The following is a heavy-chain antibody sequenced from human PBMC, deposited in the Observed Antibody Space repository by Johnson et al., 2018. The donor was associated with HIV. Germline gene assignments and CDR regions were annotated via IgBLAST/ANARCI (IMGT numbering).Heavy chain of an antibody. CDR3: ARLAFDI. V-gene: IGHV3-9*01. CDR2: ISWHSGSI. J-gene: IGHJ3*02. CDR1: GFTFDDYA. Sequence: VQLVESGGGLVQPGRSLRLSCAASGFTFDDYAMHWVRQAPGKGLEWVSGISWHSGSICYADSVKGRFTISRDNSKNTLYRQMNSLRNEDTAVYYCARLAFDIWGQGTMVTVSS.